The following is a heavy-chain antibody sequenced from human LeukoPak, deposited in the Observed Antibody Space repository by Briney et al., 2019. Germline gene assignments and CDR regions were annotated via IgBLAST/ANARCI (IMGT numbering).Heavy chain of an antibody. CDR3: ARVLGRFEAAAGTYDY. J-gene: IGHJ4*02. CDR1: GYTFTSYD. Sequence: GASVKVSCKASGYTFTSYDINWVRQATGQGLEWMGWMNPNSGNTGYAQKFQGRVTITRNTSISTAYMELSSLRSEDAAVYYCARVLGRFEAAAGTYDYWGQGTLVTVSS. D-gene: IGHD6-13*01. CDR2: MNPNSGNT. V-gene: IGHV1-8*03.